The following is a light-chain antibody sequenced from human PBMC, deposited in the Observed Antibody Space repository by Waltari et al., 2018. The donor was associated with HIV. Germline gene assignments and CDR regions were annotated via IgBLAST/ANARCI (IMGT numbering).Light chain of an antibody. J-gene: IGKJ4*01. V-gene: IGKV1-NL1*01. Sequence: DIQMTQSPSSLSASLGDSVTITCRASQAISNSLAWYQQKPGKAPKLLLYAASRLESGVPSRFSGSRSGTDYALTISSLQPEDCAVYYCQQYFSPPPLTFGGGTKVEIK. CDR2: AAS. CDR1: QAISNS. CDR3: QQYFSPPPLT.